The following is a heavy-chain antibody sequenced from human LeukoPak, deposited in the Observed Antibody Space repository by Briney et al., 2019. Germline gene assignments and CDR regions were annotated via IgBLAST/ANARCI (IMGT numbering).Heavy chain of an antibody. CDR3: ARVGWCSSTSCYKGGDY. D-gene: IGHD2-2*02. Sequence: GSSVKVSCKASGGTFSSYAISWVRQAPGQGLEWMGGIIPIFGTANYAQKFQGRVTITADESTSTAYMELSSLRSEDTAVYYCARVGWCSSTSCYKGGDYWGQGTLVTVSS. CDR1: GGTFSSYA. CDR2: IIPIFGTA. V-gene: IGHV1-69*01. J-gene: IGHJ4*02.